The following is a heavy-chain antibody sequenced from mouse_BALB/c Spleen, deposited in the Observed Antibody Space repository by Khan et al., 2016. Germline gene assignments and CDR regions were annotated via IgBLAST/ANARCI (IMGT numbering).Heavy chain of an antibody. Sequence: EVELQESGPSLVKPGQTLSLTCSVTGDSITTGYWNWIRKFPENKLEYIGSISYSGSTYNNPSLKSRISITPDTSKNQYYLQLNSVRTEDTVTFYCTRYDDSSYVGGMDYWGQGLSVTVSA. CDR2: ISYSGST. CDR3: TRYDDSSYVGGMDY. CDR1: GDSITTGY. V-gene: IGHV3-8*02. J-gene: IGHJ4*01. D-gene: IGHD1-1*01.